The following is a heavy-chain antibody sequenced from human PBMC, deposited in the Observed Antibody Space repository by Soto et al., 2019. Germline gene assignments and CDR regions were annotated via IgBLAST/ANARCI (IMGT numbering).Heavy chain of an antibody. J-gene: IGHJ5*01. CDR2: IGNGGDDI. D-gene: IGHD3-16*01. CDR3: ATYGQHLIDS. CDR1: GFTFGNFA. Sequence: EVQLLESGGGLVQPGGSLTLSCAASGFTFGNFAMQWVRQAPGKGLEWVSVIGNGGDDIHYADSVEGRFTVSRDNSRNTMSLQMNSLTVDDTAIYYCATYGQHLIDSWGQGTLVTVSA. V-gene: IGHV3-23*01.